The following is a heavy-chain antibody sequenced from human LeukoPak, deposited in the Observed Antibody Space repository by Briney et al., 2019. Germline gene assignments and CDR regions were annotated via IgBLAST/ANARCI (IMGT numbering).Heavy chain of an antibody. CDR2: INWNGGST. CDR3: ARVNPGYYYMDV. Sequence: PGGSLRLSCAASGFTFADYGMSWVRQAPGKGLEWVSGINWNGGSTGYADSVKGRFTTSRDNAKHSLYLQMNSLRAEDTALYYCARVNPGYYYMDVWGKGTTVTVSS. CDR1: GFTFADYG. J-gene: IGHJ6*03. V-gene: IGHV3-20*04. D-gene: IGHD1-14*01.